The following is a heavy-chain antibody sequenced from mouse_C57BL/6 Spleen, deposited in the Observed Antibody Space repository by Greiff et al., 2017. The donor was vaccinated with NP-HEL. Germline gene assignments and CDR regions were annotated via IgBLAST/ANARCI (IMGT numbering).Heavy chain of an antibody. CDR2: IWRGGST. CDR3: AKNGGNYLAWFAY. J-gene: IGHJ3*01. CDR1: GFSLTSYG. V-gene: IGHV2-5*01. D-gene: IGHD2-1*01. Sequence: VQLKESGPGLVQPSQSLSITCTVSGFSLTSYGVHWVRQSPGKGLEWLGVIWRGGSTDYNAAFMSRLSITKDNSKSQVFFKMNSLQADDTAIYYCAKNGGNYLAWFAYWGQGTLVTVSA.